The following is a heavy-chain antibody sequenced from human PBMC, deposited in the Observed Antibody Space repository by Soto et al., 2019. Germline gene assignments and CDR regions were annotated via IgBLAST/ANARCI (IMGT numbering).Heavy chain of an antibody. Sequence: PGGSLRLSCAASKFISSTYAMHWVRQAPGKGLEWVAVISSDGNKKYYADSVKGRFTISRDNSKNTLYLQMNSLRVEDTALYYCPRDLRTRQHLALILDYWGQGTPVTVSS. D-gene: IGHD3-9*01. CDR1: KFISSTYA. V-gene: IGHV3-30-3*01. CDR3: PRDLRTRQHLALILDY. CDR2: ISSDGNKK. J-gene: IGHJ4*02.